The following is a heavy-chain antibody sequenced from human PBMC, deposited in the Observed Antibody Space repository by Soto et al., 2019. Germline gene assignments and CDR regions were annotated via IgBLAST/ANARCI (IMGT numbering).Heavy chain of an antibody. CDR1: GGSISSGGYY. CDR3: ARRVDYVWGSYRYSPYFDY. Sequence: PSETLSLTCTVSGGSISSGGYYWSWIRQHPGKGLEWIGFIYYAGSTKYNPSLNSRVTISVDTSKNQFSLTVTSVTAADTAVYYCARRVDYVWGSYRYSPYFDYWGQGTLVTVS. D-gene: IGHD3-16*02. J-gene: IGHJ4*02. CDR2: IYYAGST. V-gene: IGHV4-61*08.